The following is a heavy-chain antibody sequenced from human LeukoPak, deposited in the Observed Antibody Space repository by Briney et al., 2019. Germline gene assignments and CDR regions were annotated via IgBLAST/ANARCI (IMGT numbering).Heavy chain of an antibody. Sequence: GASVTVSCKASGGTFSSYAISWVRQAPGQGLEWMGGIIPIFGTANYAQKFQGRVTITADKSTSTAYMELSSLRSEDTAVYCCAREGEMATSKKSDWFDPWGQGTLVTVSS. V-gene: IGHV1-69*06. CDR3: AREGEMATSKKSDWFDP. D-gene: IGHD5-24*01. CDR2: IIPIFGTA. J-gene: IGHJ5*02. CDR1: GGTFSSYA.